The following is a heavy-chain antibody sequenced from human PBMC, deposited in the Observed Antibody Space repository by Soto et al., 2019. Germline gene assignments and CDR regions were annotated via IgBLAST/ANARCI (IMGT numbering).Heavy chain of an antibody. D-gene: IGHD3-10*01. V-gene: IGHV4-31*11. CDR2: IYYSGST. CDR3: ARSRFYYYDSGSDAFDI. J-gene: IGHJ3*02. CDR1: GGSISSGGYY. Sequence: ASETLSLTCAVSGGSISSGGYYWSWIRQHPGKGLEWIGYIYYSGSTYYNPSLKSRVTISVDTSKNQFSLKLSPVTAADTAVYYCARSRFYYYDSGSDAFDIWGQGTMVTVSS.